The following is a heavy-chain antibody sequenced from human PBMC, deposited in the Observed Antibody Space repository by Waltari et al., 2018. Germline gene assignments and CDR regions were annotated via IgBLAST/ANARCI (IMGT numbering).Heavy chain of an antibody. CDR1: SCSITSFCYY. V-gene: IGHV4-39*01. Sequence: QVQLQESGPGLVTPSQTLSLTCPVSSCSITSFCYYLNWIRQHPGKGMEWIGSIYYSGSTYYNPSLKSRVTIYVDTSKNQFTLKLSAVTAADTAVYYCASSGDEGAFDIWGQGTMVTVSS. D-gene: IGHD1-26*01. CDR2: IYYSGST. CDR3: ASSGDEGAFDI. J-gene: IGHJ3*02.